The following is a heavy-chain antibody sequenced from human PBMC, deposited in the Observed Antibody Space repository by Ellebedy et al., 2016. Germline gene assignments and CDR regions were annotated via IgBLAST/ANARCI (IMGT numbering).Heavy chain of an antibody. CDR3: ARDVPSSESGILDY. D-gene: IGHD1-14*01. V-gene: IGHV3-43D*04. Sequence: GESLKISCAASGFTFDDYDMHWVRQAPGKGLEWISFINWDGSSTYYADSMRARFTISRDNSKKSLYLQMNSLRDEDTALYYCARDVPSSESGILDYWGQGTLVTVSS. J-gene: IGHJ4*02. CDR1: GFTFDDYD. CDR2: INWDGSST.